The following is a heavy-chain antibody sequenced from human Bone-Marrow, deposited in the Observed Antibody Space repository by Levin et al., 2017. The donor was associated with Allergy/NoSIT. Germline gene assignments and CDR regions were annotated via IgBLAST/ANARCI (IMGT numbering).Heavy chain of an antibody. Sequence: AASVKVSCKASGGTFSSYAISWVRQAPGQGLEWMGGIIPIFGTANYAQKFQGRVTITADESTSTAYMELSSLRSEDTAVYYCARDRGYSSGWFFDYWGQGTLVTVSS. CDR1: GGTFSSYA. CDR3: ARDRGYSSGWFFDY. J-gene: IGHJ4*02. V-gene: IGHV1-69*13. D-gene: IGHD6-19*01. CDR2: IIPIFGTA.